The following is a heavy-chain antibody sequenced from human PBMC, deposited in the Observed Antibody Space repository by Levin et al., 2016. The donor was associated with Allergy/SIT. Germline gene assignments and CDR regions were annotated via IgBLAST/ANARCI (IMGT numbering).Heavy chain of an antibody. Sequence: SETLSLTCSISGGSISYYYWNWIRQSPGKGLEWIGYGYYSGTTKYNPSLESRVTISVDRSKSQFSLKLNSVTAADTAVYYCVRSGTEALEYWGQGTLATVSS. CDR1: GGSISYYY. J-gene: IGHJ4*02. D-gene: IGHD2-15*01. CDR2: GYYSGTT. CDR3: VRSGTEALEY. V-gene: IGHV4-59*01.